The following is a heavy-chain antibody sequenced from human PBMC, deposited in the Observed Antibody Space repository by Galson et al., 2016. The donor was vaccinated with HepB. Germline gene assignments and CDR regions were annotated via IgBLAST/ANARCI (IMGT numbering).Heavy chain of an antibody. CDR1: GGSISSSSYY. CDR2: IYYSGTT. CDR3: ARQYYYDSSAIDY. Sequence: SETLSLTCTVSGGSISSSSYYWGWIRQPPGKGLGWIGSIYYSGTTYYNPSLKSRVTISVDTSKNQFSLKLSSVTAADTAVYYCARQYYYDSSAIDYWGQGTLVTVSS. V-gene: IGHV4-39*01. D-gene: IGHD3-22*01. J-gene: IGHJ4*02.